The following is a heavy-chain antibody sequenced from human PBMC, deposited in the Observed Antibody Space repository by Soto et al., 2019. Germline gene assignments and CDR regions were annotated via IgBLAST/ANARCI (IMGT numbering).Heavy chain of an antibody. J-gene: IGHJ6*02. CDR2: IYSGGST. CDR1: GFTVSSNY. D-gene: IGHD3-22*01. CDR3: ARYEGYYDSSGQQLYYYYGMDV. Sequence: EVQLVESGGGLVQPGGSLRLSCAASGFTVSSNYMSWVRQAPGKGLEWVSVIYSGGSTYYADSVKGRFTISRDNSKNTLYLQMNSLRAEDTAVYYCARYEGYYDSSGQQLYYYYGMDVWGQGTTVTVSS. V-gene: IGHV3-66*01.